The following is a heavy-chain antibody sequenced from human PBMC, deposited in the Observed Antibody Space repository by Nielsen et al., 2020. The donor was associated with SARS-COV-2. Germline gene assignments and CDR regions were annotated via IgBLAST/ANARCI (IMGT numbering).Heavy chain of an antibody. Sequence: SVKVSCQASGYTFTSYGISWVRQAPGKGLEWMGGFDPEDGETIYAQKFQGRVTMTEDTSTDTAYMELSSLRSEDTAVYYCATVADILTGYYFGAMDVWGQGTTVTVSS. CDR1: GYTFTSYG. CDR3: ATVADILTGYYFGAMDV. D-gene: IGHD3-9*01. V-gene: IGHV1-24*01. CDR2: FDPEDGET. J-gene: IGHJ6*02.